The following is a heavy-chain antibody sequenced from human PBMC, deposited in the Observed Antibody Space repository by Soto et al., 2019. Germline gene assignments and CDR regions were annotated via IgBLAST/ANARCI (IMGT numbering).Heavy chain of an antibody. J-gene: IGHJ3*02. CDR1: GFTFSSYG. D-gene: IGHD3-9*01. CDR3: ARDRNTYYDILRVDAFDI. CDR2: IWYDGSNK. Sequence: GGSLRLSCAASGFTFSSYGMHWVRQAPGKGLEWVAVIWYDGSNKYYADSVKGRFTISRDNSKNTLYLQMNSLRAEDTAVYYCARDRNTYYDILRVDAFDIWGQGTMVTVSS. V-gene: IGHV3-33*01.